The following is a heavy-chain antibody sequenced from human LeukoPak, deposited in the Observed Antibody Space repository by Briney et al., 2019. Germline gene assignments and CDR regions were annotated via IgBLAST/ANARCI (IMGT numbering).Heavy chain of an antibody. CDR2: ISSSSSYI. CDR1: GFTFSSYS. CDR3: AKVVLGYCSGGSCFFDY. D-gene: IGHD2-15*01. J-gene: IGHJ4*02. V-gene: IGHV3-21*04. Sequence: PGGSLRLSCAASGFTFSSYSMNWVRQAPGKGLEWVSSISSSSSYIYYADSVKGRFTISRDNAKNSLYLQMNSLRAEDTAVYYCAKVVLGYCSGGSCFFDYWGQGTLVTISS.